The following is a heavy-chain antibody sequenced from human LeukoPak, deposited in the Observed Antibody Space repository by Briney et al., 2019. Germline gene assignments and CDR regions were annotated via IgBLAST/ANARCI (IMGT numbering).Heavy chain of an antibody. CDR1: GGTFTIYA. CDR3: ASEKGYCSSTSCYLRGDYSFSYFDY. D-gene: IGHD2-2*01. CDR2: IIPIFGTA. V-gene: IGHV1-69*05. J-gene: IGHJ4*02. Sequence: GASLRVSSTASGGTFTIYAISWVRQAPGQGLEWRGGIIPIFGTANSTQKSQGRVTITTDESTSTAYMELSSLRSEDTAVYYCASEKGYCSSTSCYLRGDYSFSYFDYWGQGTLVTVSS.